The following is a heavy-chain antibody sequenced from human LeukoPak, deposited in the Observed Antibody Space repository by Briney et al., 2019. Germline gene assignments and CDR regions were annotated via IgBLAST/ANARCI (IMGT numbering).Heavy chain of an antibody. V-gene: IGHV4-61*09. CDR3: ARGSGLDY. CDR2: IFTSGSI. CDR1: GGSINSDEYW. Sequence: SQTLSLTCTVSGGSINSDEYWWSWIRLPAGKGLEWIGHIFTSGSINYNPSLKSRVTISVDTSKNQFSLKLTSVTAADTAVYYCARGSGLDYWGQGTLVTVSS. J-gene: IGHJ4*02.